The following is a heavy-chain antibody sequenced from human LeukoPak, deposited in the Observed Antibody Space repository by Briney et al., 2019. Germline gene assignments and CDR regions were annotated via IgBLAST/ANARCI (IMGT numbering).Heavy chain of an antibody. CDR1: GFTFSSYS. D-gene: IGHD6-19*01. Sequence: GGSLRLSCAASGFTFSSYSMNWVRQAPGKGLEWVSSITRSSIYIYYGDSVKGRFTISRDNAKKSMYLGMNSMRAEDTAVYYCARPSNEGQWLVGQGVDYWGQGTLVTVSS. CDR2: ITRSSIYI. CDR3: ARPSNEGQWLVGQGVDY. J-gene: IGHJ4*02. V-gene: IGHV3-21*01.